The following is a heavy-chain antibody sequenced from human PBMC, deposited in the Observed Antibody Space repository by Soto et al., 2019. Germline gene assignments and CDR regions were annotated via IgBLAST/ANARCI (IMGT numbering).Heavy chain of an antibody. V-gene: IGHV1-24*01. D-gene: IGHD2-15*01. Sequence: ASVKVSCKVSGYTLPELSMHWVRQAPGKGLEWMGGFDPEDGETIYAQKFQGRVTMTEDTSTDTAYMELSSLRSEDTAVYYCATEVVAATNDAFDIWGQGTMVTVSS. J-gene: IGHJ3*02. CDR3: ATEVVAATNDAFDI. CDR1: GYTLPELS. CDR2: FDPEDGET.